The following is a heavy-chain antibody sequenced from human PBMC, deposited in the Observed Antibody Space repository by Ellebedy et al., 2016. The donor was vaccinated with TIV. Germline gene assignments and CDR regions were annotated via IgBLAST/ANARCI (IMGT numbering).Heavy chain of an antibody. CDR2: IWHDGSHE. CDR1: GFRFRSYG. CDR3: AKQGSGSGWYWDY. V-gene: IGHV3-33*06. D-gene: IGHD6-19*01. J-gene: IGHJ4*02. Sequence: GESLKISCVGSGFRFRSYGMHWIRQASGKGLERVATIWHDGSHEDYADSVKGRFTISRDSSKSTVYLQMDSLRAEDTAVYYCAKQGSGSGWYWDYWGQGTVVSVSS.